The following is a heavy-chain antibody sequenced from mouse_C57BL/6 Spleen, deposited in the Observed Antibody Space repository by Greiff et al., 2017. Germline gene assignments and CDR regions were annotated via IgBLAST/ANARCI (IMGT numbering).Heavy chain of an antibody. Sequence: EVKLVESGGGLVQPGGSLSLSCAASGFTFTDYYMSWVRQPPGKALEWLGFIRNKANGYTTEYSASVKGRFTISRDNSQSILYLQMNALRAEDSATYYCARYNYGNFDYWGQGTTLTVSS. J-gene: IGHJ2*01. CDR1: GFTFTDYY. D-gene: IGHD2-1*01. V-gene: IGHV7-3*01. CDR3: ARYNYGNFDY. CDR2: IRNKANGYTT.